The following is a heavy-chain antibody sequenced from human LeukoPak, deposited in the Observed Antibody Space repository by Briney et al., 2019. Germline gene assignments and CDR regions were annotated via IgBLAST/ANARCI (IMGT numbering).Heavy chain of an antibody. Sequence: GGSLRLSCAASGFTFSSYSMNWVRQAPGKGLEWVSFISSSSGAIYYVDSVRGRFTISRDNAKNSLYLQMNSLRAEDTAIYYCARDGPVPLEYFQHWGQGTLVTVSS. CDR3: ARDGPVPLEYFQH. J-gene: IGHJ1*01. V-gene: IGHV3-48*04. CDR1: GFTFSSYS. CDR2: ISSSSGAI.